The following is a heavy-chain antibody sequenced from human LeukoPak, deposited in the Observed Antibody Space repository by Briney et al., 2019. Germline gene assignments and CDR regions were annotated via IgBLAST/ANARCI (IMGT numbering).Heavy chain of an antibody. V-gene: IGHV3-23*01. D-gene: IGHD3-3*01. J-gene: IGHJ4*02. CDR1: GFTFSSYA. CDR3: AKTPVRRFPLYFDY. CDR2: ISGSGGST. Sequence: GGSLRLSCAASGFTFSSYAMSWVRQAPGKGLEWVSGISGSGGSTDYADSLKGRFTISRDNSKNTLYLQMNSLRAEDTAVYYCAKTPVRRFPLYFDYWGQGTLVTVSS.